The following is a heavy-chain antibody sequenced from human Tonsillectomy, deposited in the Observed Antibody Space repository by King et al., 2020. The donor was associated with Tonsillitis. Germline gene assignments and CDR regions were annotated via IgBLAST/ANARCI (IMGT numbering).Heavy chain of an antibody. V-gene: IGHV3-48*03. CDR1: GFTFSSYE. CDR2: ISSSGRTI. CDR3: ARDIGYGADNFDY. J-gene: IGHJ4*02. D-gene: IGHD3-10*01. Sequence: VQLVESGGGLVQPGGSLRLSCAASGFTFSSYEMNWVRQAPGKGLEWVSYISSSGRTIYYAESVKGRFTISRDNAKNSLYLQMNSLRAEDTAVYYCARDIGYGADNFDYWGQGTLVTVSS.